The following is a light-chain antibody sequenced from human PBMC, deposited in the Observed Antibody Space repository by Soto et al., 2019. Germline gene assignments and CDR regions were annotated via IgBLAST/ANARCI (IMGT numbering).Light chain of an antibody. V-gene: IGLV2-14*01. Sequence: QSALTQPASVSGSPGQSITLSCSGTSSDVGGYNYVSWYQQHPGKASKLMIYEVSNRPSGVSNRFSGSKSGNTASLTISGLQADDEADYYCSSYTTTSTLGVFGGGTKLTVL. CDR1: SSDVGGYNY. CDR2: EVS. J-gene: IGLJ2*01. CDR3: SSYTTTSTLGV.